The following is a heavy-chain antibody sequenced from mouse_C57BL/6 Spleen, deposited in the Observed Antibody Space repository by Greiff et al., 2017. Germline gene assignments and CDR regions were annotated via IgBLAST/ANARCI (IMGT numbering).Heavy chain of an antibody. CDR1: GYTFTDYY. CDR3: AREWGSNLSYAMDY. CDR2: INPNNGGT. V-gene: IGHV1-26*01. D-gene: IGHD1-1*01. Sequence: EVQLQQSGPELVKPGASVKISCKASGYTFTDYYMNWVKQSHGKSLEWIGDINPNNGGTSYNQKFKGKATLTVDKSSSTAYMELRSLTSEDSAVYYCAREWGSNLSYAMDYWGQGTSVTVSS. J-gene: IGHJ4*01.